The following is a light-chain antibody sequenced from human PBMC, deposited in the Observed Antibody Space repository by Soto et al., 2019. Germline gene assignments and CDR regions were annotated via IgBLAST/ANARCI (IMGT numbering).Light chain of an antibody. CDR3: QQYESLPPR. CDR1: HGINNY. J-gene: IGKJ3*01. V-gene: IGKV1-33*01. CDR2: DAS. Sequence: DIQLTQSPSSLSASVGDRVTITCQASHGINNYLNWYQQKSGKPPKLLIYDASNLEAGVPSRFRGSGSGTDFILSISSLQLDDVATYYCQQYESLPPRFGPGTTVEIK.